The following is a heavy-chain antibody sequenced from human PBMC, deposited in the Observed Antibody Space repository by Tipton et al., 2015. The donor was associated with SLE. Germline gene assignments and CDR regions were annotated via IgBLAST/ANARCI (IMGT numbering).Heavy chain of an antibody. V-gene: IGHV4-38-2*02. D-gene: IGHD6-19*01. CDR1: DDSVSSAYY. J-gene: IGHJ1*01. CDR2: IYRTGTT. CDR3: ARDQDPYLAVAGTGYFQH. Sequence: TLSLTCIVSDDSVSSAYYWAWIRQPPGKGLQWIACIYRTGTTYVNPSLKSRLSMSMDTSNNRFSLTMTSLTVADTAVYYCARDQDPYLAVAGTGYFQHWGQGTLVTVSS.